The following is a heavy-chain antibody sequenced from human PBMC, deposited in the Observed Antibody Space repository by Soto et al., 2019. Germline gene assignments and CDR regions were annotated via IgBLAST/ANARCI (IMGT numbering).Heavy chain of an antibody. CDR1: GFTVSSNY. Sequence: EVQLVESGGGLVQPGGSLRLSCAASGFTVSSNYMSWVRQAPGKGLEWVSVIYSGGSTYYADSVKGRFTISRDNSKNTLYLQMNSMRAEDTAVYYCAREGSSRWYNWFDPWGQGTLVTVSS. CDR3: AREGSSRWYNWFDP. J-gene: IGHJ5*02. CDR2: IYSGGST. D-gene: IGHD6-13*01. V-gene: IGHV3-66*01.